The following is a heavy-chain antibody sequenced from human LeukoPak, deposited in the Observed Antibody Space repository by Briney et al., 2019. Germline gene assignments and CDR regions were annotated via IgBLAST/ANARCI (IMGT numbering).Heavy chain of an antibody. D-gene: IGHD3-10*01. CDR2: ISGSGGST. CDR3: AEESAGYGSGSYNY. V-gene: IGHV3-23*01. CDR1: GFTFSNFT. J-gene: IGHJ4*02. Sequence: GGSLRLSCEASGFTFSNFTMNWVRQAPGKGLEWVSAISGSGGSTYYADSVKGRFTISRDNSKNTLYLQMNSLRAEDTAVYYCAEESAGYGSGSYNYWGQGTLVTVSS.